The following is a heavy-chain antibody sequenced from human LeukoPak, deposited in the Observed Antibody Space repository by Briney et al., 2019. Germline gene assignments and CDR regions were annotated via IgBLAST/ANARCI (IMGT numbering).Heavy chain of an antibody. CDR2: ISSSSSTI. CDR1: GFTFSSYS. Sequence: GGSLRLSCAASGFTFSSYSMNWVRQAPGKGLEWVSYISSSSSTIYYADSVKGRFTISRDNAKNSLYLQMNSLRAEDTAVYYCAKDFVPRSGGFDYWGQGTLVTVSS. D-gene: IGHD4-23*01. J-gene: IGHJ4*02. V-gene: IGHV3-48*01. CDR3: AKDFVPRSGGFDY.